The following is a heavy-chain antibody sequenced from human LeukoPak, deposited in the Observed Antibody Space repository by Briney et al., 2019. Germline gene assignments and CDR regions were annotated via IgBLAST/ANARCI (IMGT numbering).Heavy chain of an antibody. CDR2: ISGSGT. D-gene: IGHD4-17*01. J-gene: IGHJ3*02. CDR1: GFTFRSYA. Sequence: GGSLRLSCATSGFTFRSYAMIWVRQAPERGLQWVSGISGSGTYYADFAKGRFTISRDNSKNTLYLQMNSLRAEDTATYYCARDPNGDYIGACDTWGQGTMVTVS. V-gene: IGHV3-23*01. CDR3: ARDPNGDYIGACDT.